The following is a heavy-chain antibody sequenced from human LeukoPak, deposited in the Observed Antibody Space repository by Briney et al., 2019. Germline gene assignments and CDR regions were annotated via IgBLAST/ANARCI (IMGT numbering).Heavy chain of an antibody. J-gene: IGHJ6*02. CDR2: INPNSGGT. Sequence: EASVKVSCKASGYTFTGYYMHWVRQAPGQGLEWMGWINPNSGGTNYAQKFQGRVTMTRDTSISTAYMELSRLRSDDTAVYYCARDRGLDSSGMDVWGQGTTVTVSS. CDR1: GYTFTGYY. D-gene: IGHD3-10*01. V-gene: IGHV1-2*02. CDR3: ARDRGLDSSGMDV.